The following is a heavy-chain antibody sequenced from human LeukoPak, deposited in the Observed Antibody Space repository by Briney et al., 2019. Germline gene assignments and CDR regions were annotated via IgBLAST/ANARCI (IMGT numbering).Heavy chain of an antibody. D-gene: IGHD2-2*01. J-gene: IGHJ6*03. CDR1: GFTFSNYG. CDR3: AKDSGVVVVPAQDYYYMDV. V-gene: IGHV3-30*02. Sequence: QPEGSLRLSCAASGFTFSNYGMHWVRQAPGKGLEWVAFIRYDGSNKYYADSVKGRFTISRDNSKNTLYLQMNSLRAEDTAVYYCAKDSGVVVVPAQDYYYMDVWGKGTTVTVSS. CDR2: IRYDGSNK.